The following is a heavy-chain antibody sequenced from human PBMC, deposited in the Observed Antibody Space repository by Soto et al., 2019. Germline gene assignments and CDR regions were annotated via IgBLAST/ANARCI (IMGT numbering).Heavy chain of an antibody. Sequence: SGPTLVNPTQTLTLTCTFSGFSLSTSGVGVGWIRQPPGKALEWLALIYWDDDKRYSPSLKSRLTITKDTSKNQVVLTMTNMDPVDTATYYCAHSRSIAVAGPYYYYYGMDVWGQGTTVTVSS. J-gene: IGHJ6*02. D-gene: IGHD6-19*01. CDR1: GFSLSTSGVG. V-gene: IGHV2-5*02. CDR3: AHSRSIAVAGPYYYYYGMDV. CDR2: IYWDDDK.